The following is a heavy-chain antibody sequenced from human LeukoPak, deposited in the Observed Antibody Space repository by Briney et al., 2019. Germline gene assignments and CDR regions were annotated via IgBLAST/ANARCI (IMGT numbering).Heavy chain of an antibody. D-gene: IGHD3-22*01. V-gene: IGHV4-61*02. J-gene: IGHJ4*02. CDR2: IYTSGST. CDR1: GGSISSGNYY. Sequence: PSQTLSLTCTVSGGSISSGNYYWSWIRQPAGKGLEWIGRIYTSGSTNYNPSLKSRVTLSVDTSNNPFSLKLSYVTAADTAVYYCARGPYYYDSSGNFDYWGQGTLVTVSS. CDR3: ARGPYYYDSSGNFDY.